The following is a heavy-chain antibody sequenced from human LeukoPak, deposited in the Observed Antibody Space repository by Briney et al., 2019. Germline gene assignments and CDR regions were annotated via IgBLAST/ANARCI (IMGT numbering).Heavy chain of an antibody. D-gene: IGHD4-23*01. Sequence: GGSLRLSCAASGFTFSRHWMHWVRQAPGKGLVCVSCSNSDGSSTNYADSVKGRFTISRDNAKNTLYLQMNSLRGEDTAVYYCARSAYPGNSVIEDWGRGTLVTVSS. CDR3: ARSAYPGNSVIED. CDR2: SNSDGSST. CDR1: GFTFSRHW. V-gene: IGHV3-74*01. J-gene: IGHJ4*02.